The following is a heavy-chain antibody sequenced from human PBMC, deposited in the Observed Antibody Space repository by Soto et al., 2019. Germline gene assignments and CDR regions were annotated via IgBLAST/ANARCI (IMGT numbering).Heavy chain of an antibody. CDR3: ARLGYDYGEPSDFDY. CDR1: GGSISSSSYY. CDR2: IYYSGST. Sequence: PSETLSLTCTVSGGSISSSSYYWGWIRQPPGKGLEWIGSIYYSGSTYYNPSLKSRVTISVDTSKNQFSLKLSSVTAADTAVYYCARLGYDYGEPSDFDYWGQGTLVTVSS. V-gene: IGHV4-39*01. J-gene: IGHJ4*02. D-gene: IGHD4-17*01.